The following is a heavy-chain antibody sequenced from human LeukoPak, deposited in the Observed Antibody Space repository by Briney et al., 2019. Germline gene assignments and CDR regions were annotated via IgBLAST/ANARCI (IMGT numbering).Heavy chain of an antibody. CDR1: GFTFSIKG. J-gene: IGHJ4*02. D-gene: IGHD3-22*01. CDR3: AKEEGDDTSGYLED. Sequence: GGSLRLSCAASGFTFSIKGIHWVRQAPGKGLEWLAVISFDGSDKYHADSVKGRFIISRDNSKNTLFLQMNSLRPEDTAVYYCAKEEGDDTSGYLEDWGQGTLVTVSS. V-gene: IGHV3-30*18. CDR2: ISFDGSDK.